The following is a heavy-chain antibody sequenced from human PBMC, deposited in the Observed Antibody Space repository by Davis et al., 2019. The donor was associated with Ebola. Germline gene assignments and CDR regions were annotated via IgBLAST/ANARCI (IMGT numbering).Heavy chain of an antibody. D-gene: IGHD3-22*01. Sequence: MPSETLSLTCPASGGPIGRRSYYWGWLRQPPGQGLEWIVSIHYSGSTYHNPSLKCRVTISVDTSKNQFSLKLSSVTAADTAAYYCAIPNTYYYDSSGYYGQYYFDYWGQGTLVTVSS. V-gene: IGHV4-39*01. CDR2: IHYSGST. CDR1: GGPIGRRSYY. CDR3: AIPNTYYYDSSGYYGQYYFDY. J-gene: IGHJ4*02.